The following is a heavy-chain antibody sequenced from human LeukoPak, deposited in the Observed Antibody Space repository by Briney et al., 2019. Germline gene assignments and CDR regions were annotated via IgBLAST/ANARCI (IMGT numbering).Heavy chain of an antibody. V-gene: IGHV3-7*05. CDR1: GFTFSDSW. Sequence: GGSLRLSCAASGFTFSDSWMTWVRQSPGKGLQGVASIHQDAGEKQYVDSVRGRFTISRDNAKNSLYLQMNSLRVEDTAMYYCTTSKDHSSHHWGQGTLVTVSS. J-gene: IGHJ5*02. D-gene: IGHD2-15*01. CDR2: IHQDAGEK. CDR3: TTSKDHSSHH.